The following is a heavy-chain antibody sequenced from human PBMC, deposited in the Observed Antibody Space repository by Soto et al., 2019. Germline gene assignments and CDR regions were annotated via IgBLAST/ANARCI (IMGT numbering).Heavy chain of an antibody. V-gene: IGHV6-1*01. J-gene: IGHJ6*02. Sequence: SPTLSLTCAISGDSVSSNSAAWNWIRQSPSRGLEWLGRTYYRSKWYNDYAVSVKSRITINPDTSKNQFSLQLNSVTPEDTAVYYCARGEYDILTDYYYYGMDVWGQGTTVTVSS. CDR1: GDSVSSNSAA. CDR2: TYYRSKWYN. D-gene: IGHD3-9*01. CDR3: ARGEYDILTDYYYYGMDV.